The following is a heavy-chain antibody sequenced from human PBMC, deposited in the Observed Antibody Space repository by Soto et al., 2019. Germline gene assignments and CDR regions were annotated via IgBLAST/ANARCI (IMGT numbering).Heavy chain of an antibody. D-gene: IGHD4-17*01. J-gene: IGHJ4*02. CDR2: ISNSGGST. Sequence: EVQLLESGGGLVQPGGSLRLSCAASGFTFSSSAMTWVRQAPGKGLEWVSTISNSGGSTYYADSVKGRFTISRDNSKNTLYLQMNSLRDEDTAVYYCAKDPTVSLRGSDYWGQGNLVTVSS. CDR3: AKDPTVSLRGSDY. CDR1: GFTFSSSA. V-gene: IGHV3-23*01.